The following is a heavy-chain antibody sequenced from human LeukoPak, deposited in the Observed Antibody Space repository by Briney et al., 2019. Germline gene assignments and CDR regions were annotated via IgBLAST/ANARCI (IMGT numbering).Heavy chain of an antibody. J-gene: IGHJ4*02. V-gene: IGHV4-4*02. Sequence: PSETLSLTCAVSGGSISSGNWWSWVRQPPGKGLEWIGEIFHSGSTSYNPSLKSRVTISVDKSKSQFSLKLSSVTAADTAVYYCARNGYYSVDYWGQGTLVTVSS. CDR2: IFHSGST. CDR3: ARNGYYSVDY. CDR1: GGSISSGNW. D-gene: IGHD4-17*01.